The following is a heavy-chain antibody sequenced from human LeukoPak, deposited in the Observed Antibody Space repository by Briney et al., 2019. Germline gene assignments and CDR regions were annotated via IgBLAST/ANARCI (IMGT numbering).Heavy chain of an antibody. CDR1: GFTFGDYA. V-gene: IGHV3-49*04. CDR3: TRDISTTYY. J-gene: IGHJ4*02. D-gene: IGHD1-1*01. Sequence: GGSLRLSCTASGFTFGDYAMSGVRQAPGKGLEWVGFIRSKAYGGTTEYAASVKGRFTISRDDSKSIAYLQMNSLKTEDTAVYYCTRDISTTYYWGQGTLVTVSS. CDR2: IRSKAYGGTT.